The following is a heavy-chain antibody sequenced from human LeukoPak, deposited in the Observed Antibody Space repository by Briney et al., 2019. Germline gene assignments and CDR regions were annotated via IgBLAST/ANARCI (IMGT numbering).Heavy chain of an antibody. V-gene: IGHV4-59*01. CDR2: IYYSGST. J-gene: IGHJ2*01. Sequence: SETLSLTCTVSGGSISSYYWSWIRQPPGKGLEWIGYIYYSGSTNCNPSLKSRVTISVDTSKNQFSLKLSSVTAADTAVYYCARTDGDYVGWYFDLWGRGTLVTVSS. D-gene: IGHD4-17*01. CDR3: ARTDGDYVGWYFDL. CDR1: GGSISSYY.